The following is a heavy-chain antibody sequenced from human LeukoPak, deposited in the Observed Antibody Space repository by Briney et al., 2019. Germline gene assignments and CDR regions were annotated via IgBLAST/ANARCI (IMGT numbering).Heavy chain of an antibody. V-gene: IGHV4-34*01. J-gene: IGHJ4*02. D-gene: IGHD3-3*01. Sequence: SETLSLTCAVYGGSFSGYYWSWIRQPPGKGLEWIGEINHSGSTNYNPSLKSRVTISVDTSKNQFSLKLSSVTAADTAVYYCARLVPYYDFWSGYYFVYWGQGTLVTVSS. CDR2: INHSGST. CDR1: GGSFSGYY. CDR3: ARLVPYYDFWSGYYFVY.